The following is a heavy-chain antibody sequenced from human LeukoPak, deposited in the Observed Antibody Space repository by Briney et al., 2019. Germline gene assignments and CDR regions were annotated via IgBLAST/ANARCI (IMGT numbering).Heavy chain of an antibody. J-gene: IGHJ4*02. CDR2: IYPGDSDT. Sequence: GESLKISCKGSGDSFTSYWIGWVRQMPGKGLEWMGIIYPGDSDTRYSPSFQGQVTISADKSISTAYLQWSSLKASDTAMYYCARPHIAAAGTPYFDYWGQGTLVTVSS. CDR3: ARPHIAAAGTPYFDY. D-gene: IGHD6-13*01. CDR1: GDSFTSYW. V-gene: IGHV5-51*01.